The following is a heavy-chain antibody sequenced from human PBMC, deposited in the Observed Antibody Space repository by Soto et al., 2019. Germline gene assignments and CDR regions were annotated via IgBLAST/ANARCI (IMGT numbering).Heavy chain of an antibody. Sequence: SETLSPTCAVSGGSISSGGYSGSWIRQPPGKGLEWIGYIYHSGSTYYNRSLKRRVTISADRSKNQFALKLSSVTAADTAVYYCARGKYCSSTSCHPSPWFDPWGRGTLVTVSS. CDR2: IYHSGST. V-gene: IGHV4-30-2*01. CDR3: ARGKYCSSTSCHPSPWFDP. CDR1: GGSISSGGYS. D-gene: IGHD2-2*01. J-gene: IGHJ5*02.